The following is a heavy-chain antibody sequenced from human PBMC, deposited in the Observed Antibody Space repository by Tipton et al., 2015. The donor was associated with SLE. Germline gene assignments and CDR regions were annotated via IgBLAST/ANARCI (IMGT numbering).Heavy chain of an antibody. CDR2: IDPDGSRT. CDR1: SFTFSSYW. Sequence: SLRLSCTASSFTFSSYWMHWVRQVPGKGLVWVSEIDPDGSRTNYADYVEGRFTISRDNAKNTLSLQMNSLRVDDTAIYYCGKGLNFDFWSGFGMDVWGQGTTVTVS. D-gene: IGHD3-3*01. J-gene: IGHJ6*02. CDR3: GKGLNFDFWSGFGMDV. V-gene: IGHV3-74*01.